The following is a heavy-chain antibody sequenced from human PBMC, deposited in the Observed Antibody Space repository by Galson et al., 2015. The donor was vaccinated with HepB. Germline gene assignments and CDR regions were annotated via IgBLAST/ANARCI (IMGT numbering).Heavy chain of an antibody. CDR3: ATGGWSLYFDY. D-gene: IGHD6-19*01. Sequence: SLRLSCAASGFSFSTYGMNWVRQAPGRGLEWVSAISATGGSTYYADSVKGRFTISRDNSKNTLYLQMNSLRVEDTAVYHCATGGWSLYFDYWGQGTLATVSS. CDR1: GFSFSTYG. V-gene: IGHV3-23*01. J-gene: IGHJ4*02. CDR2: ISATGGST.